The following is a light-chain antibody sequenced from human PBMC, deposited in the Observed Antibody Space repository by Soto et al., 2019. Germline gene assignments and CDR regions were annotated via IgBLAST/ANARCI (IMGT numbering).Light chain of an antibody. CDR2: GAS. Sequence: EIVLTQSPDTVSLSPGETATLSCRASQSVSSNYLAWYQQKPGQAPRLLIYGASSRATGIPDRFSGSGSGTDFTLTSSRLEPEDFAVFYWQQYDNSITFGQGTRLEI. V-gene: IGKV3-20*01. J-gene: IGKJ5*01. CDR3: QQYDNSIT. CDR1: QSVSSNY.